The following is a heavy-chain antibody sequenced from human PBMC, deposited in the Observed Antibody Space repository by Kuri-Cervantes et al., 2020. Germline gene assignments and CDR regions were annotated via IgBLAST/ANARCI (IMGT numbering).Heavy chain of an antibody. CDR1: GYTFTSYD. D-gene: IGHD3-10*01. J-gene: IGHJ4*02. CDR3: AREGPSGGSSRVVRGVTQELDY. V-gene: IGHV1-8*01. CDR2: MNPNSGNT. Sequence: ASVKVSCKASGYTFTSYDINWVRQATGQGLEWMGWMNPNSGNTGYAQKFQGRVTMTRNTSISTAYMEPSSLRSEDTAVYYCAREGPSGGSSRVVRGVTQELDYWGQGTLVTVSS.